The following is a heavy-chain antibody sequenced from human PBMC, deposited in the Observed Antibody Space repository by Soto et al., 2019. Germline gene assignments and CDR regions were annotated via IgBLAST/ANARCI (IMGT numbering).Heavy chain of an antibody. J-gene: IGHJ4*02. CDR2: IIPIFGTA. CDR3: ARVRSPYYDSSLAFDY. D-gene: IGHD3-22*01. V-gene: IGHV1-69*05. CDR1: GGTFSSYA. Sequence: GASVKVSCKASGGTFSSYAISWVRQAPGQGLEWMGGIIPIFGTANYAQKLQGRVTMTTDTSTSTAYMELRSLRSDDTAVYYCARVRSPYYDSSLAFDYWGQGTLVTVSS.